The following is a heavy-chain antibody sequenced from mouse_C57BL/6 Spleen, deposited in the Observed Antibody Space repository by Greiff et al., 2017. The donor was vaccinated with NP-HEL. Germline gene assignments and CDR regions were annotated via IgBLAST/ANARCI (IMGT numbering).Heavy chain of an antibody. CDR1: GYSFTGYY. CDR2: INPSTGGT. V-gene: IGHV1-42*01. CDR3: ARTPPHYYGSSFAY. D-gene: IGHD1-1*01. Sequence: EVQGVESGPELVKPGASVKISCKASGYSFTGYYMNWVKQSPEKSLEWIGEINPSTGGTTYNQKFKAKATLTVDKSSSTAYMQLKSLTSEDSAVYYCARTPPHYYGSSFAYWGQGTLVTVSA. J-gene: IGHJ3*01.